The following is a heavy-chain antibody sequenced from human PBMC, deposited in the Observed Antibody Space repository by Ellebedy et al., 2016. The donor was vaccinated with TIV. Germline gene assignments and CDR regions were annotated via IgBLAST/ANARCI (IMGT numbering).Heavy chain of an antibody. J-gene: IGHJ4*02. CDR3: ARGFPAAWELAGA. CDR1: GAPSGHYF. CDR2: VTHTGDT. V-gene: IGHV4-34*01. Sequence: SETLSLTXPVSGAPSGHYFWSWIRQSPGKGLEWIGEVTHTGDTNSNPSLESRVTMSLDTSENQFSLKVNSVTAADTAVYFCARGFPAAWELAGAWGQGTLVTVS. D-gene: IGHD1-26*01.